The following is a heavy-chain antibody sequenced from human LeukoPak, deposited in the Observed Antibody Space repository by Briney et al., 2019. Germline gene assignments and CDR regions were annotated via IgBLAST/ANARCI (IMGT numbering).Heavy chain of an antibody. J-gene: IGHJ5*02. D-gene: IGHD7-27*01. V-gene: IGHV3-30*04. CDR1: GFTFSSYA. Sequence: GGSLRLSCAASGFTFSSYAMHWVRQAPGKGLEWVAVISYDGSNKYYADSVKGRFTISRDNSKNTLYLQMNSLRAEDTAVCYCARDGDLQYWFDPWGQGTLVTVSS. CDR3: ARDGDLQYWFDP. CDR2: ISYDGSNK.